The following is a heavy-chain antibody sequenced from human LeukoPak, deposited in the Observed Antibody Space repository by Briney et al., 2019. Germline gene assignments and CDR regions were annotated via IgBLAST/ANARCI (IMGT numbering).Heavy chain of an antibody. J-gene: IGHJ4*02. D-gene: IGHD3-10*02. V-gene: IGHV3-30*18. CDR3: AKFRSYYVDY. Sequence: GRSLRLSCTASGYSFSAYDIHWVRQAPGKGLEWVAAILHDGSQTFYADSVKGRFTISRDNPRNTLFLQMNSLRTEDTAVYYCAKFRSYYVDYWGQGTQVMVSS. CDR1: GYSFSAYD. CDR2: ILHDGSQT.